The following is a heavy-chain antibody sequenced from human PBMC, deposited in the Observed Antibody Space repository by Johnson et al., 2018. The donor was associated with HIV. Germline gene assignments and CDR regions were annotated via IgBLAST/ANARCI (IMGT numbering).Heavy chain of an antibody. CDR3: ARDHLSSRGAFDI. D-gene: IGHD6-13*01. CDR1: GFTVSSNY. CDR2: IYSGGST. J-gene: IGHJ3*02. V-gene: IGHV3-53*01. Sequence: MQLVESGGGLIQPGGSLRLSCAASGFTVSSNYMSWVRQAPGKGLEWVSVIYSGGSTYYADSVKGRFTISRDNSKNTLYVQMNSLRAEDTAVYYCARDHLSSRGAFDIWGQGTMVTVSS.